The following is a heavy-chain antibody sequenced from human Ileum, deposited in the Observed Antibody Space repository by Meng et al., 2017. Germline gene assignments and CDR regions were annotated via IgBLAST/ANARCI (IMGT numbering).Heavy chain of an antibody. D-gene: IGHD6-19*01. V-gene: IGHV3-49*04. CDR1: GFTFGDYA. Sequence: GGSLRLSCTASGFTFGDYAMSWVRQAPGKGLEWVGFIRSKAYGGTTEYAASVKGRFTISRDDSKSIAYLQMNSLKTEDTAVYYCTRVSSHSSGWYLERPVDYWGQGTLVTVSS. CDR2: IRSKAYGGTT. CDR3: TRVSSHSSGWYLERPVDY. J-gene: IGHJ4*02.